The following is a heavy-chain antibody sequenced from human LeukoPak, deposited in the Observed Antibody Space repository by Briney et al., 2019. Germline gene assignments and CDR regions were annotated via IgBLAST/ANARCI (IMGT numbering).Heavy chain of an antibody. J-gene: IGHJ4*02. CDR3: ARKYDSSGYYPY. CDR1: GYTFTGYY. V-gene: IGHV1-2*02. CDR2: INPNSGGT. D-gene: IGHD3-22*01. Sequence: ASVKVSCKASGYTFTGYYMHWVRQAPGQGLEWMGWINPNSGGTNYAQKFQGRVTMTRDTSIGTAYMELSRLRSDDTAVYYCARKYDSSGYYPYWGQGTLVTVSS.